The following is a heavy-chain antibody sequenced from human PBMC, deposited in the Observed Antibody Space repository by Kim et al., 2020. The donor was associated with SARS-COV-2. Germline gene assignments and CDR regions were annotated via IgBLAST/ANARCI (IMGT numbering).Heavy chain of an antibody. CDR1: GYTFTSYA. CDR3: ARGYYYDSSGYVGQSPAFDY. V-gene: IGHV1-3*01. CDR2: INAGNGNT. Sequence: ASVKVSCKASGYTFTSYAMHWVRQAPGQRLEWMGWINAGNGNTKYSQKFQGRVTITRDTSASTAYMELSSLRSEDTAVYYCARGYYYDSSGYVGQSPAFDYWGQGTLVTVSS. J-gene: IGHJ4*02. D-gene: IGHD3-22*01.